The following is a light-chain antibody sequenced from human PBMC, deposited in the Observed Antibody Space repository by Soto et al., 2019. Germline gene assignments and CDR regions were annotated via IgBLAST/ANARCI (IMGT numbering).Light chain of an antibody. CDR3: QQRSNGIT. CDR1: QSVSSY. V-gene: IGKV3-11*01. J-gene: IGKJ5*01. Sequence: EILLTQSPATLSLSPGERATLSCRASQSVSSYSAWYQQKPGQAPRLLIYDASNRATGIPARFSGSGSGTDFTLTISSLEPEDFAVYYCQQRSNGITFGQGTRLEIK. CDR2: DAS.